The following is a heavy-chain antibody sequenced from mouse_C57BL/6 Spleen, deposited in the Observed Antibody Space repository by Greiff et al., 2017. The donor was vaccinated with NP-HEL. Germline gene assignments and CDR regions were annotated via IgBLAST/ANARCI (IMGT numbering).Heavy chain of an antibody. J-gene: IGHJ2*01. Sequence: QVQLQQSGAELVKPGASVKLSCKASGYTFTSYWMQWVKQRPGQGLEWIGEIDPSDSYTYYNQKFKGKATLTVDTSSSTAYMQLSSLTSEDSAVYYCARFGPTPYFDYWGQGTTLTVSS. CDR1: GYTFTSYW. D-gene: IGHD2-10*01. CDR3: ARFGPTPYFDY. V-gene: IGHV1-50*01. CDR2: IDPSDSYT.